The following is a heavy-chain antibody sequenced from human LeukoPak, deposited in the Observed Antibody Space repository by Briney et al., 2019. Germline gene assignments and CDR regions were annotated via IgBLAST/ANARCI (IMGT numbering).Heavy chain of an antibody. V-gene: IGHV4-39*01. Sequence: SETLSLTCTVSGGSISSSSYYWGWIRQPPGKGLEWIGSIYYSGSTYYNPSLKSRVTISVDTSKNQFSLKLSSVTAADTAVYYCARAVSRYDVKFDYWGQGTLVTVSS. CDR1: GGSISSSSYY. J-gene: IGHJ4*02. CDR3: ARAVSRYDVKFDY. D-gene: IGHD3-3*01. CDR2: IYYSGST.